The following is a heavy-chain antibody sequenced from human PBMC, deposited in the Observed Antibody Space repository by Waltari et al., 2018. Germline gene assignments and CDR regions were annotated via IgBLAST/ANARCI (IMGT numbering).Heavy chain of an antibody. CDR2: IYYSGST. J-gene: IGHJ4*02. Sequence: SWIRQPPGKGLEWIGYIYYSGSTNYNPSLKSRVTISVDTSKNQFSLKLSSVTAADTAVYYCARVGKVAQIDYWGQGTLVTVSS. V-gene: IGHV4-59*01. CDR3: ARVGKVAQIDY.